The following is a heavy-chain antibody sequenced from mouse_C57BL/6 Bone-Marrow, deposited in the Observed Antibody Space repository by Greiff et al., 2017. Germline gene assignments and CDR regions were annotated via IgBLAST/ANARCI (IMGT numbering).Heavy chain of an antibody. J-gene: IGHJ2*01. V-gene: IGHV2-2*01. Sequence: VHLVESGPGLVQPSQSLSITCTVSGFSLTSYGVHWVRQSPGKGLEWLGVIWSGGSTDYNAAFISRLSISKDNSKSQVFFKMNSLQADDTAIYYCARNWGDGYLLYFDYWGQGTTLTVSS. CDR1: GFSLTSYG. CDR3: ARNWGDGYLLYFDY. D-gene: IGHD2-3*01. CDR2: IWSGGST.